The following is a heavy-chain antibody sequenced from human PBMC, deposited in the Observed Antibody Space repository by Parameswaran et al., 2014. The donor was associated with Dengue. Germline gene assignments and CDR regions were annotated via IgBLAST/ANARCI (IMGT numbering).Heavy chain of an antibody. CDR1: GFTFNDHA. J-gene: IGHJ5*02. D-gene: IGHD3-3*01. Sequence: SLKISCAASGFTFNDHAMHWVRQRPGKGLEWVSGLSWNGDGIDYADSVKGRFTISRDNARNSLYLQMNSLRAEDTAVYYCASEGYYDFWSGYRLPNWFDPWGQGTLVTVSS. CDR2: LSWNGDGI. V-gene: IGHV3-9*01. CDR3: ASEGYYDFWSGYRLPNWFDP.